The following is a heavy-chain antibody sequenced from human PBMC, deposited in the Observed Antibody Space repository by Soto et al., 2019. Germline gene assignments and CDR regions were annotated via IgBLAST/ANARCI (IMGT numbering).Heavy chain of an antibody. CDR3: AREVAAAGVWTYYYYGMDG. J-gene: IGHJ6*02. V-gene: IGHV6-1*01. D-gene: IGHD6-13*01. CDR1: GYRFSINIAA. CDR2: TYYMSKWYN. Sequence: PSPDLSLTGSISGYRFSINIAACTWIRQSPSRGLEWLGRTYYMSKWYNDYAVSVKSRITINPDTSKNQFSLQLNSVTPEDTAVYYCAREVAAAGVWTYYYYGMDGWGQGNTVTVFS.